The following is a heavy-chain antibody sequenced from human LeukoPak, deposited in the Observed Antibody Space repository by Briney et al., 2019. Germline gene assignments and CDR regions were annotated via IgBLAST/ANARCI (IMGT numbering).Heavy chain of an antibody. J-gene: IGHJ5*02. CDR3: ARSSRSWFDP. CDR2: IYYSGST. V-gene: IGHV4-59*01. CDR1: GDSISSYY. Sequence: PSETLSLTCTVSGDSISSYYWSWIRQPPGKGLEWIGYIYYSGSTNYNPSLKSRVTISVDTSKNQFSLKLSSVTAGDTAVYYCARSSRSWFDPRGQGTLVTVSS.